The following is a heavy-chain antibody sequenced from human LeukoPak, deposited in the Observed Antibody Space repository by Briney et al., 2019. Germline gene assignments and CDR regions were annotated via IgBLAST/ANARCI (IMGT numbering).Heavy chain of an antibody. V-gene: IGHV3-30*18. CDR1: GFTFSSYG. CDR2: ISYDGSNK. CDR3: AKDRGAFDI. Sequence: PGGSLRLSCAASGFTFSSYGMHWVRQAPGKGLEWVAVISYDGSNKYYADSVKGRFTISRDNSKNTLYLQMNSLRAEGTAVYYCAKDRGAFDIWGQGTMVTVSS. J-gene: IGHJ3*02. D-gene: IGHD3-10*01.